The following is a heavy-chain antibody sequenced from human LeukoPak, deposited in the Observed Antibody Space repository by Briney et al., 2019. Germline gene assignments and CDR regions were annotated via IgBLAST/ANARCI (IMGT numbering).Heavy chain of an antibody. CDR1: GFTFSSYG. V-gene: IGHV3-30*18. CDR3: AKDRGSSWYFDY. Sequence: GGSLRLSCAASGFTFSSYGMHWVRQAPGKGLEWVAVISYDGSNKYYADSVKGRFTISRDNSKNTLYLQMNSLRPEDTAVYYCAKDRGSSWYFDYWGQGILVTVSS. J-gene: IGHJ4*02. D-gene: IGHD6-13*01. CDR2: ISYDGSNK.